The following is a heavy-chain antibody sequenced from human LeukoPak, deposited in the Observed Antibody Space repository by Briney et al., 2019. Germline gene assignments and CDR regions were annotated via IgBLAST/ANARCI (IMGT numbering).Heavy chain of an antibody. J-gene: IGHJ4*02. V-gene: IGHV3-30*02. Sequence: PGGSLRLSCAASGFTFSSYGMHWVRQAPGKGLEWVAFIRYDGSNKYYADSVKGRFTISRDNSKNTLYLQMNSLRAEDTAVYYCAKDHKTYYDFWSGYFPGYWGQGTLVTVSS. CDR1: GFTFSSYG. D-gene: IGHD3-3*01. CDR3: AKDHKTYYDFWSGYFPGY. CDR2: IRYDGSNK.